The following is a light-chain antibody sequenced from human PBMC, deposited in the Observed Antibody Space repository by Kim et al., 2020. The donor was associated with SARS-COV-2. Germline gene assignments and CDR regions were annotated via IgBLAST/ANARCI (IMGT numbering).Light chain of an antibody. V-gene: IGLV3-19*01. CDR3: KSRHSSVYNWV. J-gene: IGLJ3*02. CDR2: GQN. CDR1: SLRSLY. Sequence: SSELTQDPAVSVALGQTVRITCQGDSLRSLYASWYQKKPGQAPLLVMYGQNNRPSGIPDRFSGSNSGNTASLTITGAQAEDEADYYCKSRHSSVYNWVFG.